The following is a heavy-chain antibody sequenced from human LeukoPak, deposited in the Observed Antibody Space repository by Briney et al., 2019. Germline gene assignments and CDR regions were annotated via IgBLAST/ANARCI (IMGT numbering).Heavy chain of an antibody. CDR1: GFTFSSYS. V-gene: IGHV3-21*01. CDR3: ARMIYCSGGSCYSSSNPDDAFDI. CDR2: ISSSSSYI. J-gene: IGHJ3*02. D-gene: IGHD2-15*01. Sequence: NPGGSLRLSCAASGFTFSSYSMNWVRQAPGKGLEWVSSISSSSSYIYYADSVKGRFTISRDNAKNSLYLQMNSLRAEDTAVYYCARMIYCSGGSCYSSSNPDDAFDIWGQGTMVTVSS.